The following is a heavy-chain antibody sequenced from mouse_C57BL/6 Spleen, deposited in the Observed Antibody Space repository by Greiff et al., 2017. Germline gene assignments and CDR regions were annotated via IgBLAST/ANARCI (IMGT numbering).Heavy chain of an antibody. D-gene: IGHD2-1*01. CDR3: VREGGYYGNYEFAY. V-gene: IGHV10-3*01. Sequence: GGGLVQPKGSLKLSCAASGFTFNTYAMHWVRQAPGKGLEWVARIRSKSSNYATYYANSVKDRFTISRDDSQSMLYLQMNNLKTEDTAMYYCVREGGYYGNYEFAYWGQGTLVTVSA. J-gene: IGHJ3*01. CDR2: IRSKSSNYAT. CDR1: GFTFNTYA.